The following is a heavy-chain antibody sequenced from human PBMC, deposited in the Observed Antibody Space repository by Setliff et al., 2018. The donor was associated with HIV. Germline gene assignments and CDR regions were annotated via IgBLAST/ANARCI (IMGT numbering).Heavy chain of an antibody. CDR1: GGSINSSTYY. CDR2: IYYSGST. J-gene: IGHJ4*02. D-gene: IGHD6-13*01. Sequence: SETLSLTCTVSGGSINSSTYYWGWIRQPPGKGLECIGTIYYSGSTYYNPSLKSRVTISVDTSKNQFSLKLSSVIAADTAVYYCAASYGSSWFGPFDYWGQGTLVTVSS. CDR3: AASYGSSWFGPFDY. V-gene: IGHV4-39*01.